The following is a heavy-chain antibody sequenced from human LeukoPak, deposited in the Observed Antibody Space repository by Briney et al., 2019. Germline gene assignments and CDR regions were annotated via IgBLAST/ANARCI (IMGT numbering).Heavy chain of an antibody. D-gene: IGHD1-26*01. CDR2: MNGNSGDT. CDR3: VRGRFIAGAGD. Sequence: GASVKVSCKASGFTFSIYDINWVRQATGQGLEWMGWMNGNSGDTGYAQKFQCRLTMTRNTSISTAYIKLSSLRSEDPVAYYCVRGRFIAGAGDWGQGTPVTVPS. V-gene: IGHV1-8*01. J-gene: IGHJ1*01. CDR1: GFTFSIYD.